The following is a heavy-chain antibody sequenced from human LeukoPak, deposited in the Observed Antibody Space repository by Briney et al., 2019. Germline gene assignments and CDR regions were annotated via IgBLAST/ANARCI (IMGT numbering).Heavy chain of an antibody. J-gene: IGHJ5*02. V-gene: IGHV3-48*04. CDR1: GFTFNVYS. CDR3: ARDLAAGTISRRFDP. CDR2: ISSSGSTI. Sequence: GGSLRLSCAASGFTFNVYSMNWVRQAPGKGLEWVSYISSSGSTIYYADSVKGRFTISRDNAKNSLYLQMNSLRAEDTAVYYCARDLAAGTISRRFDPWGQGTLVTVSS. D-gene: IGHD6-13*01.